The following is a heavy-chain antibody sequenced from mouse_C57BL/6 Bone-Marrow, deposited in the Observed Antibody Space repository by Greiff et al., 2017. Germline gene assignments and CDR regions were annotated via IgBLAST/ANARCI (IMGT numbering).Heavy chain of an antibody. CDR2: ISSGGSYT. J-gene: IGHJ1*03. CDR1: GFTFSSYG. V-gene: IGHV5-6*01. Sequence: EVHLVESGGDLVKPGGSLKLSCAASGFTFSSYGMSWVRQTPDKRLEWVATISSGGSYTYYPDSVKGRFTISRDNAKNTLYLQMSSMKSEDTAMYSCANYYGSSHWYFDVWGTGTTVTVSS. CDR3: ANYYGSSHWYFDV. D-gene: IGHD1-1*01.